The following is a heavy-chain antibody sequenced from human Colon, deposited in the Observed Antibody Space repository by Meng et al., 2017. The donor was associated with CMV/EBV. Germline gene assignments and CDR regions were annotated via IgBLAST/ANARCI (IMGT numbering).Heavy chain of an antibody. CDR3: AKGSASSRPYYFDF. CDR1: GFTFTNHA. J-gene: IGHJ4*02. V-gene: IGHV3-23*03. Sequence: GESLKISCAGSGFTFTNHAMSWVRQAPGKGLEWVSVIYAGGRSTYFADSVKGRFTISRDNSKNTLSLQMNSLRAEDTAVYYCAKGSASSRPYYFDFWGQGTLVTVSS. CDR2: IYAGGRST. D-gene: IGHD1-26*01.